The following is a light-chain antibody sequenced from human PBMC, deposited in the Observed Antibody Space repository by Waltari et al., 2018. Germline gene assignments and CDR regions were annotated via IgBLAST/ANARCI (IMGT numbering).Light chain of an antibody. CDR1: QDISSW. CDR2: AAS. V-gene: IGKV1-27*01. J-gene: IGKJ4*01. Sequence: DIQLTQSPSSLSASVGDRVTITCRASQDISSWLAWYQQKPGKATNLLIYAASTLQSGFPSRFSGSESGTDFTLTISSLQPEDVATYYCQKYDGTPLTFGGGTKVEIK. CDR3: QKYDGTPLT.